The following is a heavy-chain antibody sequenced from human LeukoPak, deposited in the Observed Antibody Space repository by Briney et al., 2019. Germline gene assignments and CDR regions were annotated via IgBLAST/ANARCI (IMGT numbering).Heavy chain of an antibody. Sequence: GASVKVSGKASGYTFTGYYMHWVRQAPGQGLEWMGWINPNSGGTNYAQKFQGRVTMTRDTSISTAYMELSRLRSDDTAVYYCASPRDYYDSSGYYKDTYYFDYWGQGTLVTVSS. V-gene: IGHV1-2*02. CDR2: INPNSGGT. D-gene: IGHD3-22*01. J-gene: IGHJ4*02. CDR3: ASPRDYYDSSGYYKDTYYFDY. CDR1: GYTFTGYY.